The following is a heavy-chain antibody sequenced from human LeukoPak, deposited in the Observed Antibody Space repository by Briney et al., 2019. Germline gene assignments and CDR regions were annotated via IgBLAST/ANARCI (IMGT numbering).Heavy chain of an antibody. V-gene: IGHV3-23*01. CDR2: ISGSGGST. D-gene: IGHD3-16*02. Sequence: GGSLRLSCAASGFTFSSYAMSWVRQAPGKGLGWVSAISGSGGSTYYADSVKGRFTISRDNSKNTLYLQMNSLRAEDTAVYYCASAMYYDYVWGSYRDAFDIWGQGTMVTVPS. CDR3: ASAMYYDYVWGSYRDAFDI. CDR1: GFTFSSYA. J-gene: IGHJ3*02.